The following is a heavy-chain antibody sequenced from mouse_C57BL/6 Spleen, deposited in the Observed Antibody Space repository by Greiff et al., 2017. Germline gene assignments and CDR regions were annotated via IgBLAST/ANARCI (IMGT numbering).Heavy chain of an antibody. CDR3: GRGTYSDAMDY. Sequence: QVQLQQPGAELVKPGASVKLSCKASGYTFTSYWMHWVKQRPGQGLEWIGMIHPNSGSTNYNEKFKSKATLTVDKSSSTAYMQLSSLTSEDSAVYYCGRGTYSDAMDYWGQGTSVTVSS. CDR2: IHPNSGST. CDR1: GYTFTSYW. J-gene: IGHJ4*01. V-gene: IGHV1-64*01. D-gene: IGHD2-12*01.